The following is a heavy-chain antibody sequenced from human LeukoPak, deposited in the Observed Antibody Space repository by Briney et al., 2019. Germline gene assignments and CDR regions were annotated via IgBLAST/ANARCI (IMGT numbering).Heavy chain of an antibody. V-gene: IGHV3-30-3*01. CDR2: ISYDGSNK. D-gene: IGHD3-10*01. J-gene: IGHJ4*02. CDR3: AKEQDYYGSGSYYLY. CDR1: GFTFSSYA. Sequence: PGGSLRLSCAASGFTFSSYAMHWVRQAPGKGLEWVAVISYDGSNKYYADSVKGRFTISRDNSKNTLYLQMNSLRAEDTAVYYCAKEQDYYGSGSYYLYWGQGTLVTVSS.